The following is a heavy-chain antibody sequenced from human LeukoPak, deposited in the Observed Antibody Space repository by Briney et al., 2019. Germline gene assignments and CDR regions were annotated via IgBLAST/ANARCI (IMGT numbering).Heavy chain of an antibody. CDR2: IYSGGDT. V-gene: IGHV3-53*01. CDR3: ARDGGVYSGTYYFDY. CDR1: GFTVSSNF. J-gene: IGHJ4*02. D-gene: IGHD1-26*01. Sequence: GSLRLSCAASGFTVSSNFMSWVRQAPGKGLEWVSLIYSGGDTYYADSVKGRFTISRDNSKNTLYLQMNSLRAEDTAVYYCARDGGVYSGTYYFDYWGQGTLVTVSS.